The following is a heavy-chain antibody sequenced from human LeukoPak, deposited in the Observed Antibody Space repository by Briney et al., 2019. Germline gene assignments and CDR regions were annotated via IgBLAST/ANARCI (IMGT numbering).Heavy chain of an antibody. Sequence: GGSLRLSCAASGFTFITYAMHWVRQAPGKGLEWVAVIWYDGNNKYYADSVKDRFTISRDSSKSTLYLQMNSLRAEDTAVYYCARGPTTWWLLDYWGQGTLVTVSS. D-gene: IGHD5-12*01. J-gene: IGHJ4*02. V-gene: IGHV3-33*01. CDR2: IWYDGNNK. CDR3: ARGPTTWWLLDY. CDR1: GFTFITYA.